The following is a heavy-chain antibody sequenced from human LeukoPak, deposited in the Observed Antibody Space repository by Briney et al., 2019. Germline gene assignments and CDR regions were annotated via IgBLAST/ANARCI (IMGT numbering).Heavy chain of an antibody. CDR3: TRGAVNDHGDGQYFQH. CDR2: IRNSRHGDTS. J-gene: IGHJ1*01. CDR1: GFNFGDFV. V-gene: IGHV3-49*04. D-gene: IGHD4-17*01. Sequence: PGRSLLLSCTTSGFNFGDFVMSWVRQAPGKGLEWVGFIRNSRHGDTSVYAASVKGRCALSRDDSKSVAYLQMNSLTTEDTAVYYCTRGAVNDHGDGQYFQHWGQGTLVTVSS.